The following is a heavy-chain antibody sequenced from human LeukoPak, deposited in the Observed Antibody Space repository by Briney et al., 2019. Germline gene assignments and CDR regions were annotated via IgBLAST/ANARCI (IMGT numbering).Heavy chain of an antibody. D-gene: IGHD4-17*01. CDR2: ISAYNGNT. V-gene: IGHV1-18*01. CDR1: GYTFTSYG. Sequence: GASVKVSCKASGYTFTSYGISWVRQAPGQGLEWMGWISAYNGNTNYAQKLQGRVTMTTDTSTSTAYMELRSLRSDDTAVYYCARAGYGFYYYYYYYMDVWGKGTTVTVSS. CDR3: ARAGYGFYYYYYYYMDV. J-gene: IGHJ6*03.